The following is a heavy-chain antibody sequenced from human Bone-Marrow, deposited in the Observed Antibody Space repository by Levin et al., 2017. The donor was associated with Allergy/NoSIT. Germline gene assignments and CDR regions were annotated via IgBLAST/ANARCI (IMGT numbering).Heavy chain of an antibody. CDR1: GFTFSSYA. CDR2: ISGSGGST. J-gene: IGHJ4*02. Sequence: PGGSLRLSCAASGFTFSSYAMSWVRQAPGKGLEWVSAISGSGGSTYYADSVKGRFTISRDNSKNTLYLQMNSLRAEDTAVYYCAKTDKTIVLVVYAPQAYDYFDYWGQGTLVTVSS. D-gene: IGHD2-8*02. CDR3: AKTDKTIVLVVYAPQAYDYFDY. V-gene: IGHV3-23*01.